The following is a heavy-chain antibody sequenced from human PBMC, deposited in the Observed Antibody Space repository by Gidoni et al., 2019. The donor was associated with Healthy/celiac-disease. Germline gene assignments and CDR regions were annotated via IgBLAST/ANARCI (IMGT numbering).Heavy chain of an antibody. V-gene: IGHV4-39*01. Sequence: QLQLQESGPGLVKPSETLSLTCTVSGGSISSSSYYWGWIRQPPGKGLEWIGSIYYSGSTYYNPSLKSRVTISVDTSKNQFSLKLSSVTAADTAVYYCARHPHRARSNYFDYWGQGTLVTVSS. CDR3: ARHPHRARSNYFDY. CDR1: GGSISSSSYY. CDR2: IYYSGST. J-gene: IGHJ4*02.